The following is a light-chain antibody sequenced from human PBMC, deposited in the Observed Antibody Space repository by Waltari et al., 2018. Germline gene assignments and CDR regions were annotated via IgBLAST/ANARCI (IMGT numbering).Light chain of an antibody. CDR1: SSNIGSNP. CDR2: SIN. V-gene: IGLV1-44*01. CDR3: AAWDDSLTVV. J-gene: IGLJ2*01. Sequence: QSVLTQPPSASGTPGQRVTISCSGSSSNIGSNPVNWYQQRPGTAPKPLIYSINQRPSGVPVRFSGSKSGTSASLAISGLQSEDEADYYCAAWDDSLTVVFGGGTKLTVL.